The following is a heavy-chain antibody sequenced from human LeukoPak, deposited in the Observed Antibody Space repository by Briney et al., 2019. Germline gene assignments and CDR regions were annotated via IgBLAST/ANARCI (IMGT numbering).Heavy chain of an antibody. CDR2: ISSSSSYI. D-gene: IGHD6-19*01. V-gene: IGHV3-21*01. CDR3: ARDRGQWPAGGVFDY. Sequence: GGSLRLSCAASGFTFSSYSMNWVRQAPGKGLEWVSSISSSSSYIYYADSVKGRFTISRDNAKNSLYLQMNSLRAEDTAVYYCARDRGQWPAGGVFDYWGQGTLVTVSS. CDR1: GFTFSSYS. J-gene: IGHJ4*02.